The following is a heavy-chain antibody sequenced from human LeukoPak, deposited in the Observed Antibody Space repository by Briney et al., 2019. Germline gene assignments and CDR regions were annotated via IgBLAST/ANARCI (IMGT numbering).Heavy chain of an antibody. CDR2: IIPILGIA. CDR1: GGTFSSYA. V-gene: IGHV1-69*04. D-gene: IGHD1-1*01. Sequence: SVKVSCKASGGTFSSYAISWVRQAPGQGLEWMGRIIPILGIANYAQKFQGRVTITADKSTSTAYMELSSLRSEDTAVYYCARDGNVGLERRHYYYGMDVWGQGTTVTVSS. CDR3: ARDGNVGLERRHYYYGMDV. J-gene: IGHJ6*02.